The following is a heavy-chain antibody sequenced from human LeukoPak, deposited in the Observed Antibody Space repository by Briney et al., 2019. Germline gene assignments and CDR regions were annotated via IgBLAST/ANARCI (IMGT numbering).Heavy chain of an antibody. D-gene: IGHD3-3*01. CDR3: AKGDYDFWSGADY. J-gene: IGHJ4*02. Sequence: GGSLRLSCAASGFTFSSYAMSWVRQAPGKGLEWVSAISGSGGSTYYADSVKGRFTISRDNSKNTLYLQMNSLRAKDTAVYYCAKGDYDFWSGADYWGQGTLVTVSS. CDR1: GFTFSSYA. V-gene: IGHV3-23*01. CDR2: ISGSGGST.